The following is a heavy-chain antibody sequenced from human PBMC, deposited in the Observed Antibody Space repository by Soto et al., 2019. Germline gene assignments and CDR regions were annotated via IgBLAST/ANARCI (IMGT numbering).Heavy chain of an antibody. D-gene: IGHD5-18*01. V-gene: IGHV1-18*01. Sequence: QVQLVQSGAEVKKPGASVKVSCRASGYTFITYGINWVRQAPGQGLEWIGWISPYDGNTHYGQNLQGRVSMTTDPFTGTAYMELRSLRSDGTAVYYCARDDTGVALDSWGQGTLVTVSS. CDR2: ISPYDGNT. J-gene: IGHJ4*02. CDR1: GYTFITYG. CDR3: ARDDTGVALDS.